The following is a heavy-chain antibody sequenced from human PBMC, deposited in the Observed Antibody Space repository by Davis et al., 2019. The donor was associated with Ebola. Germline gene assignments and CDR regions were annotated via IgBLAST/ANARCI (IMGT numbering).Heavy chain of an antibody. CDR1: GFIFRNYA. CDR2: VSHSERER. Sequence: PGGSLRLSCAASGFIFRNYAMHWVRQAPGKGLEWVAVVSHSERERFYADSVKGRFTISRDNSENTLYRQMNSLTADDTSVYYCAGAGFDEVLNYWGQGTPVTVSS. CDR3: AGAGFDEVLNY. J-gene: IGHJ4*02. V-gene: IGHV3-30*04. D-gene: IGHD3-9*01.